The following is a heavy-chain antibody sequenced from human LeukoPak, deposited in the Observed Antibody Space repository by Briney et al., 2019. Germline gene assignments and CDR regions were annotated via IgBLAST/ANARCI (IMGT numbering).Heavy chain of an antibody. D-gene: IGHD2-2*01. CDR1: GDSISSSNYY. CDR3: ARGVDIVVVPARWYFDL. J-gene: IGHJ2*01. V-gene: IGHV4-39*07. Sequence: SETLSLTCTVSGDSISSSNYYWGWIRQPPGKGLEWIGSIYYSGSPYYNPSLKSRVTISVDTSKNQFSLKLSSVTAADTAVYYCARGVDIVVVPARWYFDLWGRGTLVTVSS. CDR2: IYYSGSP.